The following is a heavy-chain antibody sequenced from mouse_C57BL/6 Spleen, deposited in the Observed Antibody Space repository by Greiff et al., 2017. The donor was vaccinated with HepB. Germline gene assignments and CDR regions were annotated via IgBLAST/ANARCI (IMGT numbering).Heavy chain of an antibody. CDR2: ISYDGSN. D-gene: IGHD1-1*01. CDR1: GYSITSGYY. J-gene: IGHJ1*03. V-gene: IGHV3-6*01. Sequence: EVQLQESGPGLVKPSQSLSLTCSVTGYSITSGYYWNWIRQFPGNKLEWMGYISYDGSNNYNPSLKNRTSITRDTSKNQFFLKLNSVTTEDTATYDCAREGGSSYWYFDVWGTGTTVTVSS. CDR3: AREGGSSYWYFDV.